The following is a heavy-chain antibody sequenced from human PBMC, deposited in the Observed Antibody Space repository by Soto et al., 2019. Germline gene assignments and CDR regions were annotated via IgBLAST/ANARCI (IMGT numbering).Heavy chain of an antibody. D-gene: IGHD3-22*01. CDR2: ISGSGGST. V-gene: IGHV3-23*01. CDR3: AKDIGRGFTMIVVVITTCFDY. CDR1: GFTFSSYA. Sequence: GGSLRLSCAASGFTFSSYAMSWVRQAPGKGLEWVSAISGSGGSTYYADSVKGRFTISRDNSKNTLYLQMNSLRAEDTAVYYCAKDIGRGFTMIVVVITTCFDYWGQGTLVTVSS. J-gene: IGHJ4*02.